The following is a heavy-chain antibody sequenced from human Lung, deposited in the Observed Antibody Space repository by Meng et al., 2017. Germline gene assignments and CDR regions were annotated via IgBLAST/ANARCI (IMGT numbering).Heavy chain of an antibody. J-gene: IGHJ4*02. CDR3: ARGPTTMAHDFDY. CDR2: INHSGST. Sequence: VQLQQWGAGLLKPSGTLSLTCDVSGGSFSDYYWSWIRQPPGKGLEWIGEINHSGSTNYNPSLESRATISVDTSQNNLSLKLGSVTAADSAVYYCARGPTTMAHDFDYWGQGTLVTVSS. CDR1: GGSFSDYY. D-gene: IGHD4-11*01. V-gene: IGHV4-34*01.